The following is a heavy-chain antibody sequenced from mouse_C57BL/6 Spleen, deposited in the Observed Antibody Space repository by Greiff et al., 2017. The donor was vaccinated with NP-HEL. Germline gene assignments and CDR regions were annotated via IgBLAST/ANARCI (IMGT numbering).Heavy chain of an antibody. Sequence: VKLQESGPELVKPGASVKISCKASGYAFSSSWMNWVKQRPGKGLEWIGRIYPGDGDTNYNGKFKGKATLTADKSSSTAYMQLSSLTSEDSAVYFCARTYYSHPDYWGQGTTLTVSS. CDR3: ARTYYSHPDY. V-gene: IGHV1-82*01. J-gene: IGHJ2*01. CDR1: GYAFSSSW. D-gene: IGHD2-12*01. CDR2: IYPGDGDT.